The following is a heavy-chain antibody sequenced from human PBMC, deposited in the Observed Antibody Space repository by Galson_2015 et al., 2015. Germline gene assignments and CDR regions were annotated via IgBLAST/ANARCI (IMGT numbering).Heavy chain of an antibody. CDR2: TYYRSKWYN. D-gene: IGHD6-13*01. V-gene: IGHV6-1*01. Sequence: CAISGDSVSSNSGAWNWIRQSPSRGLEWLARTYYRSKWYNDYAVSVTSRITINPDTSKNQFSLQLNSVTPEDTAVYYCARDQGSSWYGAFDIWGQGTMVIVSS. CDR3: ARDQGSSWYGAFDI. CDR1: GDSVSSNSGA. J-gene: IGHJ3*02.